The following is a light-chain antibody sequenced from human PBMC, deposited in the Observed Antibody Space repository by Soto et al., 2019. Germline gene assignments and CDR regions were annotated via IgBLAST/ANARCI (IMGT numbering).Light chain of an antibody. CDR3: QKYDTAPQT. Sequence: DIQMTQSPSSLSASVGDTVTITCRASQGIIDYLAWYQQRPGKAPTLLIYASSTLHTGVPSRFSGSGAGTDFTLTIRSLKPEDVATYYCQKYDTAPQTFGPGTKVEIK. J-gene: IGKJ1*01. V-gene: IGKV1-27*01. CDR2: ASS. CDR1: QGIIDY.